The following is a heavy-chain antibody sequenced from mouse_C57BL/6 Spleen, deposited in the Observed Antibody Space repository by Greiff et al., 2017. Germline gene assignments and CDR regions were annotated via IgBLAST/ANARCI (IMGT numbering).Heavy chain of an antibody. V-gene: IGHV1-15*01. CDR3: TRPPRITTVVGVLDYFDY. D-gene: IGHD1-1*01. CDR2: IDPETGGT. J-gene: IGHJ2*01. CDR1: GYTFTDYE. Sequence: VQLQQSGAELVRPGASVTLSCKASGYTFTDYEMHWVKQTPVHGLEWIGAIDPETGGTAYNQKFKGKAILTADKSSSTAYMELRSLTSEASAVYYCTRPPRITTVVGVLDYFDYWGQGTTLTVSS.